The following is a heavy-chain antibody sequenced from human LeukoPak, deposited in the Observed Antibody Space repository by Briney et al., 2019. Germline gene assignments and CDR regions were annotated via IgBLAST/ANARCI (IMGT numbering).Heavy chain of an antibody. D-gene: IGHD6-6*01. CDR2: IYYSGST. V-gene: IGHV4-39*07. J-gene: IGHJ5*02. Sequence: WVRQPPGKGLEWIGSIYYSGSTYYNPSLKSRVTISVDTSKNQFSLKLSSVTAADTAVYYCARGIATRPPYNWFDPWGQGTLVTVSS. CDR3: ARGIATRPPYNWFDP.